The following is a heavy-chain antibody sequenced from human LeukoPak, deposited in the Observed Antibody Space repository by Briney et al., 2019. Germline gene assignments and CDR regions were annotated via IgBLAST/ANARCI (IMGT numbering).Heavy chain of an antibody. CDR1: GYIFTSYF. D-gene: IGHD3-22*01. Sequence: ASVKVSCKASGYIFTSYFMHWVRQAPGQGLEWMGWISAYNGNTNYAQKLQGRVTMTTDTSTSTAYMELRSLRSDDTAVYYCARVFSSGYYYESRYYYYYMDVWGKGTTVTVSS. CDR3: ARVFSSGYYYESRYYYYYMDV. J-gene: IGHJ6*03. V-gene: IGHV1-18*04. CDR2: ISAYNGNT.